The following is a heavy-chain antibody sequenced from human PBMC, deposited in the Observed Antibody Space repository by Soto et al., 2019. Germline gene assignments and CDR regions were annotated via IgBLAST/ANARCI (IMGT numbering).Heavy chain of an antibody. V-gene: IGHV1-18*01. CDR2: ISAYNGNT. D-gene: IGHD6-13*01. Sequence: GASVKVSCKASGYTFTSYGISWVRQAPGQGLEWMGWISAYNGNTNYAQKLQGRVTMTTDTSTSTAYMELRSLRSDDTAVYYCAREASHRQPTPFDYWCPATLVTVSS. CDR1: GYTFTSYG. CDR3: AREASHRQPTPFDY. J-gene: IGHJ4*02.